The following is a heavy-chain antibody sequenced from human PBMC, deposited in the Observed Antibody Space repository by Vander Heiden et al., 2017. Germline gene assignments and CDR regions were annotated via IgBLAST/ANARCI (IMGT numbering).Heavy chain of an antibody. D-gene: IGHD6-19*01. CDR1: GDSISSGTHY. CDR2: IYYSGRT. CDR3: ARKRYSSGWDFDY. J-gene: IGHJ4*02. V-gene: IGHV4-39*01. Sequence: QLQLQESGPGLVKPSDTLSLTCTVSGDSISSGTHYWGWVRQPPGKGLEWIGTIYYSGRTFYKPSLRSRATISVDTSKNQFSLKLNSVTAADTTVYYCARKRYSSGWDFDYWGQGVLVTVSS.